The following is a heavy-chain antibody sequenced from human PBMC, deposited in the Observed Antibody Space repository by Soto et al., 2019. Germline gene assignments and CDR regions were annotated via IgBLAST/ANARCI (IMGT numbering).Heavy chain of an antibody. CDR1: GFTFRNYN. CDR2: ISTGGAYM. CDR3: SRHSASPGGDYFDS. V-gene: IGHV3-21*06. J-gene: IGHJ4*02. Sequence: VQLVESGGGLVKAGGSLRLFCTASGFTFRNYNMNWVRQAPGKGLEWVSSISTGGAYMFYADSVKGRFTISRDNDEYLLFPQTRSLTAEDPGVYYCSRHSASPGGDYFDSWGQGTSVTVSS. D-gene: IGHD3-10*01.